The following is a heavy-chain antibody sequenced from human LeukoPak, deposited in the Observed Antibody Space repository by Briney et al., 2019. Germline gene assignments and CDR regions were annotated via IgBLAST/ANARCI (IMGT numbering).Heavy chain of an antibody. Sequence: SETLSLTCTVSGGSISSYYWSWVRQPAGKGLEWIGRIYTSGSTNYNPSLKSRVTMSVDTSKNQFFLKLSSVTAADTAVYYCARDPQYQLLPGWFDPWGQGTLVTVSS. CDR2: IYTSGST. J-gene: IGHJ5*02. D-gene: IGHD2-2*01. CDR3: ARDPQYQLLPGWFDP. V-gene: IGHV4-4*07. CDR1: GGSISSYY.